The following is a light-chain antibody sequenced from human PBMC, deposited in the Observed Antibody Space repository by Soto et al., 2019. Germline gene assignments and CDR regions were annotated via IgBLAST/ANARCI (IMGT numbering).Light chain of an antibody. CDR3: QQRSNWPSSIT. J-gene: IGKJ5*01. V-gene: IGKV3D-15*01. Sequence: EIVMTQSPATLSVSPGERARLSCRTSQTVLTNLAWYQQKPGQAPRLLVYGASTRATGIPASFSGSGSGTEFTLTISSLQSEDFAVYYCQQRSNWPSSITFGQGTRLEI. CDR2: GAS. CDR1: QTVLTN.